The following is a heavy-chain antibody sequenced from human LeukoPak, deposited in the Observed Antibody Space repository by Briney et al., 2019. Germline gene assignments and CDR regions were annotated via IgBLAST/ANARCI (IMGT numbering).Heavy chain of an antibody. Sequence: PSETLSLTCAVSGGSISSGGYSWSWIRQPPGKGLEWIGYIYHSGSTYYNPSLKSRVTISVDRSKNQFSLKLSSVTAADTAVYYCARVGDYGDYFDYWGQGTLVTVSP. CDR2: IYHSGST. CDR1: GGSISSGGYS. V-gene: IGHV4-30-2*01. J-gene: IGHJ4*02. D-gene: IGHD4-17*01. CDR3: ARVGDYGDYFDY.